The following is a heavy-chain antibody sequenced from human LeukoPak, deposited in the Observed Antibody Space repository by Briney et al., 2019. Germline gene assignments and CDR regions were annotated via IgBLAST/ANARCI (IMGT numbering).Heavy chain of an antibody. J-gene: IGHJ4*02. CDR3: ARGRVVAETIDY. CDR1: GGPISSGDYY. Sequence: SQTLSLTCTVSGGPISSGDYYWTWIRQHPGKGLEWIGYIYYSASTYYNPSLESRTTISGDTSKNQFSLKLRSVTAADTALYYCARGRVVAETIDYWGQGTLVTVSS. V-gene: IGHV4-31*03. D-gene: IGHD2-15*01. CDR2: IYYSAST.